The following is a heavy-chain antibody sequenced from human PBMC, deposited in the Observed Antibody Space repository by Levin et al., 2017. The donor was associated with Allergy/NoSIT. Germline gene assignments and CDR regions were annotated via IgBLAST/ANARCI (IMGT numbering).Heavy chain of an antibody. Sequence: GGSLRLSCAASGFTFSTYAMSWVRQAPGQGLEWVSAISGNDGSTYYPDSVKGRFTISRDNSKNTLYLQMNSLRAEDTAVYYCARGDCSSTSCSTPNKNWFDPWGQGTLVTVSS. D-gene: IGHD2-2*01. J-gene: IGHJ5*02. CDR3: ARGDCSSTSCSTPNKNWFDP. CDR2: ISGNDGST. V-gene: IGHV3-23*01. CDR1: GFTFSTYA.